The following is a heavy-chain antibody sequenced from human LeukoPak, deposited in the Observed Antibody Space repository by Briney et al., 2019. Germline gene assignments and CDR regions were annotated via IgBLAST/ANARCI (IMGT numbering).Heavy chain of an antibody. CDR3: ARDTDSSGYYGGSHY. CDR2: IYSESRP. J-gene: IGHJ4*02. Sequence: GGSLRLSCAVSGFTFSGFAMSWVRRTPGKGLEWVSVIYSESRPYYADSVKGRFTISRDNSKNTLYLQMNSLRAERTAVYYCARDTDSSGYYGGSHYWGQGTLVTVSS. V-gene: IGHV3-66*02. D-gene: IGHD3-22*01. CDR1: GFTFSGFA.